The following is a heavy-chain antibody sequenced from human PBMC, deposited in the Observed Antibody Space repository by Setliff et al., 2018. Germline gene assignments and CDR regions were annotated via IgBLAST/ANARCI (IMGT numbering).Heavy chain of an antibody. V-gene: IGHV1-2*04. CDR1: GGTFSSYA. Sequence: ASVKVSCKASGGTFSSYAISWVRQAPGQGLEWMGWINPNSGGTNYAQKFQGWVTMTRDTSISTAYTELSRLRSDDTAVYYCARSDHLVVDGFDVWGQGTMVTVSS. CDR2: INPNSGGT. CDR3: ARSDHLVVDGFDV. J-gene: IGHJ3*01. D-gene: IGHD3-16*01.